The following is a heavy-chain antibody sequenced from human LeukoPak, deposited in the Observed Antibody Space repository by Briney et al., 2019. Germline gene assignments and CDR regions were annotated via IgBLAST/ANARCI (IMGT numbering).Heavy chain of an antibody. V-gene: IGHV5-10-1*01. CDR1: GYSFTSYW. D-gene: IGHD3-22*01. Sequence: GESLKISCKGSGYSFTSYWISWVRQMPGKGLEWMGRIDPSDSYTNYGPSFQGHVTISADKSISTAYLQWSSLKASDTAMYYCARAYYYDSSGYSEDAFDIWGQGTMVTASS. J-gene: IGHJ3*02. CDR3: ARAYYYDSSGYSEDAFDI. CDR2: IDPSDSYT.